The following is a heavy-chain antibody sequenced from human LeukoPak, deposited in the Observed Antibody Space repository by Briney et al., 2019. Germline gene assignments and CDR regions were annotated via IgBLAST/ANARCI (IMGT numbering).Heavy chain of an antibody. J-gene: IGHJ4*02. CDR2: LYHSGST. V-gene: IGHV4-38-2*01. CDR1: GYSISSGYY. D-gene: IGHD2-15*01. CDR3: TRVYCSGDSCYHFDY. Sequence: PSETLSLTCAVSGYSISSGYYWGWIRQPPGKGLEWIGSLYHSGSTFYNPSLKSRVTMSVDTSKNQFSLKLSSVTAADTAVYYCTRVYCSGDSCYHFDYWGQGTLVTVPS.